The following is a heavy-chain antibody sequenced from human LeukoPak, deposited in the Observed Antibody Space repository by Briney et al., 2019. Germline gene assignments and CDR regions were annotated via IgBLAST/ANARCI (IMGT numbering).Heavy chain of an antibody. V-gene: IGHV4-59*01. J-gene: IGHJ4*02. Sequence: SETLSLTCTVSGGSISSYYWSWIRQPPGKGLEWIGYIYYSGSTNYNPSLKSRVTISVDTSKNQCSLKLSSVTAADTAVYYCARVSRSGSCFDYWGQGTLVTVSS. CDR2: IYYSGST. CDR3: ARVSRSGSCFDY. D-gene: IGHD1-26*01. CDR1: GGSISSYY.